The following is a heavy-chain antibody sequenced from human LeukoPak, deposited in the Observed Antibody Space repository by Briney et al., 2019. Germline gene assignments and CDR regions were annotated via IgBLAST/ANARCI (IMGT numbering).Heavy chain of an antibody. CDR1: GGSFSGYY. J-gene: IGHJ6*02. CDR2: INHSGST. D-gene: IGHD3-10*01. V-gene: IGHV4-34*01. CDR3: ARDPGDYGSGSYYIRGYYYYGMDV. Sequence: SETLSLTCAVYGGSFSGYYWSWIRQPPGKGLEWIGEINHSGSTNYNPSLKSRVTISVDTSKNQFSLKLSSVTAADTAVYYCARDPGDYGSGSYYIRGYYYYGMDVWGQGTTVTVSS.